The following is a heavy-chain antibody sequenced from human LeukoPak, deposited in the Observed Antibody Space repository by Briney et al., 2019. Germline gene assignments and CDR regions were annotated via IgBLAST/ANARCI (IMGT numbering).Heavy chain of an antibody. CDR2: ISYDGSNK. V-gene: IGHV3-30*18. J-gene: IGHJ6*03. Sequence: GGSLRLSCAASGFTFSSYGMHWVRQAPGKGLEWVAVISYDGSNKYYADSVKGRFTISRDNSKNTLYLQMNSLRAEDTAVYYCAKSGSSWTYYYYYYMDVWGKGTTVTVSS. D-gene: IGHD6-13*01. CDR3: AKSGSSWTYYYYYYMDV. CDR1: GFTFSSYG.